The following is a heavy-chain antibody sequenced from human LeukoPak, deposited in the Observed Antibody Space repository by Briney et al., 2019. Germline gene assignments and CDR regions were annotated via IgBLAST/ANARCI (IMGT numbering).Heavy chain of an antibody. CDR1: RFSFSSNG. CDR2: ISYDGSNK. J-gene: IGHJ4*02. Sequence: GRSLRLSCAASRFSFSSNGMHWVRQAPGTGLEWVAVISYDGSNKYYADSVKGRFTISRDNSKNTLYLQMNSLRAEDTAVYYCAKAFVSGCDYNFDYWGQGTLVTVSS. CDR3: AKAFVSGCDYNFDY. V-gene: IGHV3-30*18. D-gene: IGHD3-22*01.